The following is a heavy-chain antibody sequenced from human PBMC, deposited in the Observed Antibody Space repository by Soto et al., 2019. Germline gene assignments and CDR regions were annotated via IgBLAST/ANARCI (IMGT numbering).Heavy chain of an antibody. J-gene: IGHJ4*02. Sequence: SVNVSRKPSGLTFTSSAVQWVRQARGQRLGWIGWIVVGCGNTNYAQPFQERVTITRDMSTRTAYMELSSLRSEGTAGYYCPACPQYITMLVGFDYWGQGTMVTVYS. CDR2: IVVGCGNT. CDR1: GLTFTSSA. D-gene: IGHD3-22*01. V-gene: IGHV1-58*01. CDR3: PACPQYITMLVGFDY.